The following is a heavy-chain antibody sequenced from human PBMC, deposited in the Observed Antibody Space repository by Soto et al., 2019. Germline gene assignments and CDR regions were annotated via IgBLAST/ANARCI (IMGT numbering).Heavy chain of an antibody. CDR3: ARDGDGRASKDYYDGMDV. V-gene: IGHV3-30-3*01. J-gene: IGHJ6*02. CDR1: EFSLRGYA. Sequence: PGGSLRLTCAASEFSLRGYAMYWVRQAPGGGLGWVALISYDGGKEYYTDSVKGRFTISRDNSKNTLYLRMDSLRTEDTAIYYGARDGDGRASKDYYDGMDVWGQGTPVTVSS. CDR2: ISYDGGKE.